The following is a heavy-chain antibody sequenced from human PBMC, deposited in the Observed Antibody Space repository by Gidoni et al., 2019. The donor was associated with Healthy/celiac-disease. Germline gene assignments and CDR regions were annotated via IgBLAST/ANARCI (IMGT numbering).Heavy chain of an antibody. CDR2: IYYSGST. J-gene: IGHJ3*02. CDR1: GGSISSGGSY. D-gene: IGHD3-10*01. CDR3: ARDLSDGSGSRWAPEAFDI. V-gene: IGHV4-31*03. Sequence: QVQLQESGPGLVKPSQTLSLTCTVSGGSISSGGSYWSWIRQHPGKGLEWIGYIYYSGSTYYNPSLKSRVTISVDTSKNQFSLKLSSVTAADTAVYYCARDLSDGSGSRWAPEAFDIWGQGTMVTVSS.